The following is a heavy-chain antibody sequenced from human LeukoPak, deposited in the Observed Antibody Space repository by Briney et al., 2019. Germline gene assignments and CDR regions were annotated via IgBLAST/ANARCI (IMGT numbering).Heavy chain of an antibody. J-gene: IGHJ6*02. CDR2: ISSSSSYI. CDR1: GFTFSSYS. V-gene: IGHV3-21*01. Sequence: GGSLRLSCAASGFTFSSYSMTWVRQAPGKGLEWVSSISSSSSYIYYADSVKGRFTISRDNAKNSLYLQMNSLRAEDTAVYYCAREGRHYGMDVWGQGTTVTVSS. CDR3: AREGRHYGMDV.